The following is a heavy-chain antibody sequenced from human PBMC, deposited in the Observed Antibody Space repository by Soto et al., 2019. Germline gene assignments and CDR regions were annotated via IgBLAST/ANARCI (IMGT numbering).Heavy chain of an antibody. J-gene: IGHJ3*02. D-gene: IGHD1-20*01. V-gene: IGHV3-23*01. CDR1: GFTFSSYA. Sequence: GESLKISCAASGFTFSSYAMSWVRQAPGKGLEWVSAISGSGGSTYYADSVKGRFTISRDNSKNTLYLQMNSLRAEDTAVYYCAKDQVSLRADAFDIWGQGTMVTVSS. CDR3: AKDQVSLRADAFDI. CDR2: ISGSGGST.